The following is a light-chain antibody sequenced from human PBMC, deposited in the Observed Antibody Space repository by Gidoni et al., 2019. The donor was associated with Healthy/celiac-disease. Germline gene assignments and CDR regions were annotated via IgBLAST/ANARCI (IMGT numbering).Light chain of an antibody. Sequence: DSQMTQSPSTLSASVGDRVTITCRASQSISSWLAWYQQKPGKAHKLLIYKASSLESGVPQRFSGSGSGTEFTLTISSLQPDDFATYYCQHQKTFGQGTKVEIK. V-gene: IGKV1-5*03. CDR2: KAS. CDR3: QHQKT. CDR1: QSISSW. J-gene: IGKJ1*01.